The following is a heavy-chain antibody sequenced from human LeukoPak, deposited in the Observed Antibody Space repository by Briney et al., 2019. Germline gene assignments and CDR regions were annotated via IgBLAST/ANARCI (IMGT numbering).Heavy chain of an antibody. Sequence: GGSLRLSCAASGFTFSKMNWVRQAPGKGLEWVSYISSSGSAIYYADSVKGRFTISRDNAKNSLYLQMNSLRAEDTAVYYCARDGSGWIIDQWGQGTLVTVSS. CDR1: GFTFSK. CDR2: ISSSGSAI. D-gene: IGHD6-19*01. V-gene: IGHV3-48*03. CDR3: ARDGSGWIIDQ. J-gene: IGHJ4*02.